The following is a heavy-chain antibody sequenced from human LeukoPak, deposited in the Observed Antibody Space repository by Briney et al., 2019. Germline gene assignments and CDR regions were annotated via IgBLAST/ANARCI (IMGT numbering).Heavy chain of an antibody. D-gene: IGHD3-22*01. CDR2: INPSGGST. CDR1: VYTFTSYY. V-gene: IGHV1-46*01. Sequence: ASVKVSCKASVYTFTSYYMHWVRQSPGQGREWMGIINPSGGSTSYAQKSQGSVTMTRDTSTSTVYMELSSLRSEDTAVYYCARERGHYYDSSGYLVHWGQGTLVTVSS. J-gene: IGHJ4*02. CDR3: ARERGHYYDSSGYLVH.